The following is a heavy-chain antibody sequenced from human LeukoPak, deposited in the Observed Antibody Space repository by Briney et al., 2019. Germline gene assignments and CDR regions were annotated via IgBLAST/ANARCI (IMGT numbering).Heavy chain of an antibody. CDR3: ARAPILADIVVVVAADYYYYMDV. CDR2: MNPNSGNT. D-gene: IGHD2-15*01. Sequence: ASVKVSCKASGYTFTSYDINWVRQATGQGLEWMGWMNPNSGNTGYAQKFQGRVTMTRNTSISTAYMELSSLRSDDTAVYYCARAPILADIVVVVAADYYYYMDVWGKGTTVTVSS. V-gene: IGHV1-8*01. J-gene: IGHJ6*03. CDR1: GYTFTSYD.